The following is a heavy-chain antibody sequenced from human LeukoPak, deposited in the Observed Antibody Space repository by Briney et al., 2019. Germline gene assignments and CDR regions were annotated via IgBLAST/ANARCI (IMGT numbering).Heavy chain of an antibody. CDR2: ISSSSSTI. D-gene: IGHD6-6*01. Sequence: GGSLRLSCAASGFTFSSYSMSWVRQAPGKGLEWVSYISSSSSTIYYADSVKGRFTISRDNAKNSLYLQMNSLRAEDTAVYYCARDFIAARHDYWGQGTLVTVSS. CDR1: GFTFSSYS. CDR3: ARDFIAARHDY. J-gene: IGHJ4*02. V-gene: IGHV3-48*01.